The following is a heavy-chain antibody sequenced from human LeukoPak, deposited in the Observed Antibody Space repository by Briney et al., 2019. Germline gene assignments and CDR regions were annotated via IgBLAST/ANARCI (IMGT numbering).Heavy chain of an antibody. J-gene: IGHJ5*02. CDR3: ARDRRIAVAAAYNWFDP. D-gene: IGHD6-19*01. V-gene: IGHV1-3*01. CDR1: GYTFTSYD. Sequence: ASVKVSCTASGYTFTSYDINWVRQAPGQRLEWMGWINAGNGNTKYSQKFQGRVTITRDTSASTAYMELSSLRSEDTAVYYCARDRRIAVAAAYNWFDPWGQGTLVTVSS. CDR2: INAGNGNT.